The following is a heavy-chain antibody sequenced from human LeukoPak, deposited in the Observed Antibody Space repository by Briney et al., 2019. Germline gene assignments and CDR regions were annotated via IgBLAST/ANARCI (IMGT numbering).Heavy chain of an antibody. Sequence: GASEKVSCKASGYTFTRYYMHWVRQAPGQGLEWMGIINPSGGSTSYAQKFQGRVTMTRDMSTSTVYMELSSLRSEDTAVYYCARRDYYDSSGYYGLDYWGQGTLVTVSS. CDR2: INPSGGST. V-gene: IGHV1-46*01. J-gene: IGHJ4*02. CDR3: ARRDYYDSSGYYGLDY. D-gene: IGHD3-22*01. CDR1: GYTFTRYY.